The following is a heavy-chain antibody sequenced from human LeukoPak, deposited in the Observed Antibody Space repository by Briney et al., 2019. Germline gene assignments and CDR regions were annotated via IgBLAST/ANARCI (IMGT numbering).Heavy chain of an antibody. CDR2: FFYSGST. CDR3: ARARGRYIDFLDY. CDR1: GGSISSNYY. D-gene: IGHD3-9*01. J-gene: IGHJ4*02. Sequence: SETLSLTCSVSGGSISSNYYWGWIRQPPGKGLEWIVSFFYSGSTYYNPSLKSRVTISVDTSKNQFSLRLSSVTAADTAVYYCARARGRYIDFLDYWGQGTLITVSS. V-gene: IGHV4-39*02.